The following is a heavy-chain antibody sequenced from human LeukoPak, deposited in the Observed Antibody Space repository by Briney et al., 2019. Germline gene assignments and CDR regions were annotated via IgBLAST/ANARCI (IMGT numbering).Heavy chain of an antibody. D-gene: IGHD3-10*01. CDR1: GFTFSSFS. J-gene: IGHJ4*02. V-gene: IGHV3-48*02. CDR2: IGTTSSGI. CDR3: ARAYYGSGSYYNDY. Sequence: PGGSLRLSCAASGFTFSSFSMNWVRQAPGKGPEWVSFIGTTSSGIYYADSVKGRFTISRDNAKNSLYLQMNSLRDEDTAVYYCARAYYGSGSYYNDYWGQGTLVTVSS.